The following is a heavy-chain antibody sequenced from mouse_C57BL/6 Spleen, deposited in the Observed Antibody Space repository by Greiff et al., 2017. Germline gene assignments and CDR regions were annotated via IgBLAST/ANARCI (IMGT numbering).Heavy chain of an antibody. Sequence: EVMLVESGGGLVKPGGSLKLSCAASGFTFSDYGMHWVRQAPGKGLEWVAYISSGSSTIYYADTVKGRFTISRDNAKNTLFLQMTSLRSEETAMYYCARPDYSGLAWFAYWGQGTLVTVSA. J-gene: IGHJ3*01. V-gene: IGHV5-17*01. CDR1: GFTFSDYG. D-gene: IGHD2-12*01. CDR2: ISSGSSTI. CDR3: ARPDYSGLAWFAY.